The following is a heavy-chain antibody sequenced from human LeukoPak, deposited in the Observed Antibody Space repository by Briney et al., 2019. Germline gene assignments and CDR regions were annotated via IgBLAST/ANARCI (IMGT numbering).Heavy chain of an antibody. CDR2: ISGSGGST. Sequence: GGSLRLSCAASGFTFSSYEMNWVRQAPGKGLEWVSAISGSGGSTYYADSVKGRFTISRDNSKNTLYLQMNSLRAEDTAVYYCAKKYTHILQQTSSPGFDYWGQGTLVTVSS. CDR1: GFTFSSYE. CDR3: AKKYTHILQQTSSPGFDY. V-gene: IGHV3-23*01. D-gene: IGHD2-15*01. J-gene: IGHJ4*02.